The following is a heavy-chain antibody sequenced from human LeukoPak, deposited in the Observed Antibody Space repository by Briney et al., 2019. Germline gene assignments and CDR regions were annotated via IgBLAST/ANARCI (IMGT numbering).Heavy chain of an antibody. V-gene: IGHV3-23*01. Sequence: GGSLRLSCAASGFTVSSNEMSWVRQAPGKGLEWVSAISGSGGSTYYADSVKGRFTISRDNSKNTLYLQMNSLRAEDTAVYYCAKGTRCSSTSCYVERLRTSAQARYWYFDLWGRGTLVTVSS. CDR3: AKGTRCSSTSCYVERLRTSAQARYWYFDL. J-gene: IGHJ2*01. D-gene: IGHD2-2*01. CDR1: GFTVSSNE. CDR2: ISGSGGST.